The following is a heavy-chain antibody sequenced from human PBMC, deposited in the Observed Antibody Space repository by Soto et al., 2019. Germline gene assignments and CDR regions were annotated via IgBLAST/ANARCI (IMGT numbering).Heavy chain of an antibody. CDR3: ARDGTGDYGMDV. D-gene: IGHD1-1*01. CDR2: ISYDGSNK. CDR1: GFTFSSYA. V-gene: IGHV3-30-3*01. Sequence: QVQLVESGGGVVQPGRSLRLSCAASGFTFSSYAMHWVRQAPGKGLEWVAVISYDGSNKYYADSVKGRFTISRDNSKNTLYLQMNSLRAEDTAVYYCARDGTGDYGMDVWGQGTTVTVSS. J-gene: IGHJ6*02.